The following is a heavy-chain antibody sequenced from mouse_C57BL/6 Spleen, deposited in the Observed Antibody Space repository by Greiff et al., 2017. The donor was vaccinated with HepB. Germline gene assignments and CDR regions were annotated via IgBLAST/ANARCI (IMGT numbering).Heavy chain of an antibody. CDR3: TRWGAPYYFDY. V-gene: IGHV1-15*01. CDR2: IDPETGGT. Sequence: QVQLQQSGAELVRPGASVTLSCKASGYTFTDYEMHWVKQTPVHGLEWIGAIDPETGGTAYNQKFKGKAILTADKSSSTAYMELRSLTSEDSAVYYCTRWGAPYYFDYWGQGTTLTVSS. J-gene: IGHJ2*01. CDR1: GYTFTDYE.